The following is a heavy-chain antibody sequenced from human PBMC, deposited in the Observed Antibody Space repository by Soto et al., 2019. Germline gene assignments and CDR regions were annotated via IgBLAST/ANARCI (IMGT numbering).Heavy chain of an antibody. CDR2: IYYSGST. V-gene: IGHV4-59*01. Sequence: TLSLTCTVSGGSISSYYWSWIRQPPGKGLEWIGYIYYSGSTNYNPSLKSRVTISVDTSKNQFSLKLSSVTAADTAVYYCARSTVTRDYYYYYYMDVWGKGTTVTVSS. CDR1: GGSISSYY. D-gene: IGHD4-17*01. J-gene: IGHJ6*03. CDR3: ARSTVTRDYYYYYYMDV.